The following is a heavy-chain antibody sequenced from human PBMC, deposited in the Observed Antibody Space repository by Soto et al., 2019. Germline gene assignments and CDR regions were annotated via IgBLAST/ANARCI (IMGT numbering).Heavy chain of an antibody. CDR3: ARIDIAHPYYYYGMDV. J-gene: IGHJ6*02. D-gene: IGHD3-9*01. V-gene: IGHV5-10-1*01. CDR1: GYSFTSYW. CDR2: IDPSDSYT. Sequence: GESLKISCKGSGYSFTSYWISWVRQMPGKGLEWMGRIDPSDSYTNYSPSFQGHVTISADKSISTAYLQWSSLKASDTAMYYCARIDIAHPYYYYGMDVWGQGTTVTVSS.